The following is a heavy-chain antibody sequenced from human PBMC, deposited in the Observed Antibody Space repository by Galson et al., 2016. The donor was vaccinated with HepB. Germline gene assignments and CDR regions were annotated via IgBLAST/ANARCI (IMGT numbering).Heavy chain of an antibody. CDR3: ARPGSRDYASGSYPH. CDR1: GFSLNSSEVS. CDR2: IYWDDEK. D-gene: IGHD3-10*01. Sequence: LVKPTQTLTLTCTFSGFSLNSSEVSVGWIRQPPGKALEWLALIYWDDEKRYNPSLKSRLTITKDTSKNQVVLTMTNMDPVDSATYYCARPGSRDYASGSYPHWGQGTLVTVSS. V-gene: IGHV2-5*02. J-gene: IGHJ4*02.